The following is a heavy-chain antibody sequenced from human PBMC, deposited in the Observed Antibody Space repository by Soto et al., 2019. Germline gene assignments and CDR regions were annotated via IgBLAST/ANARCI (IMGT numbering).Heavy chain of an antibody. D-gene: IGHD4-17*01. J-gene: IGHJ4*02. V-gene: IGHV3-23*01. CDR2: ISGSGGST. CDR1: GFTFSVYA. Sequence: EVQLLESGGGLVQPGGSLRLSCAASGFTFSVYAMSWVRQAPGKGLECVSGISGSGGSTSYADSVKGRFTISGDNSKNTLSLPMNSLRAEDTAGYYCAKALYGGHDYWGPGTLVTVSS. CDR3: AKALYGGHDY.